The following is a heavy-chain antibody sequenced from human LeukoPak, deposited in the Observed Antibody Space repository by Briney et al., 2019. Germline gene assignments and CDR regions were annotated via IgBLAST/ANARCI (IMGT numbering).Heavy chain of an antibody. CDR3: ASEGLGAARLLGDYYYGMDA. D-gene: IGHD6-6*01. V-gene: IGHV1-69*04. CDR1: GGTFSSYA. Sequence: ASVKVSCKASGGTFSSYAISWVRQAPGQGLEWMGRIIPILGIANYAQKFQGRVTITADESTSTAYMELSSLRSEDTAVYYCASEGLGAARLLGDYYYGMDAWGQGTTVTVSS. CDR2: IIPILGIA. J-gene: IGHJ6*02.